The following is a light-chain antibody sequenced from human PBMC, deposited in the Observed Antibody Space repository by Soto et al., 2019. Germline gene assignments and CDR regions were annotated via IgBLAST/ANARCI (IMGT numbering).Light chain of an antibody. Sequence: IQMTQSPSTLSGSVGDRVTITCRASQSISSWLAWYQQKQGKAPKLLIYDASSLESGVPSRFSGSGSGTEFTLTISSLQPDDFATYYCQQYNSYWGTFGQGTKV. CDR2: DAS. CDR1: QSISSW. CDR3: QQYNSYWGT. V-gene: IGKV1-5*01. J-gene: IGKJ1*01.